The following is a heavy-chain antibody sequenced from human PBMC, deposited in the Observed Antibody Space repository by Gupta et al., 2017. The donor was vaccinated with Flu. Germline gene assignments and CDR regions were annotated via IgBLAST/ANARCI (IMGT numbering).Heavy chain of an antibody. CDR2: ISGSGGST. V-gene: IGHV3-23*01. CDR3: AKVGGISWYYDSSGREDY. CDR1: GFTFSSYA. D-gene: IGHD3-22*01. J-gene: IGHJ4*02. Sequence: EVQLLESGGGLVQPGGSLRLSCAASGFTFSSYALSWVRESQGKGLEWVSAISGSGGSTYYADSVKGRFTISRDNSKNTLYLQMNSLRAEDTAVYYCAKVGGISWYYDSSGREDYWGQGTLVTVSS.